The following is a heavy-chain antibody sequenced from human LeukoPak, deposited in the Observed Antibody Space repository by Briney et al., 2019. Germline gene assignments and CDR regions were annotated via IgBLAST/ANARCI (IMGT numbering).Heavy chain of an antibody. V-gene: IGHV4-59*01. CDR1: GGSISSYY. CDR3: AREAHCSGGSCFDFDY. CDR2: IYYSGST. D-gene: IGHD2-15*01. Sequence: SETLSLTCTVSGGSISSYYWSWIRQPPGKGLEWIGYIYYSGSTNYNPSLKSRVTISVDTSKNQFSLKLSSVTAADTAVYYCAREAHCSGGSCFDFDYWGQGTLVTVSS. J-gene: IGHJ4*02.